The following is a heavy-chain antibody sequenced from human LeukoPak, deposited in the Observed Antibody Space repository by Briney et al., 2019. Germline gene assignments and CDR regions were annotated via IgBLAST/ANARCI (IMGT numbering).Heavy chain of an antibody. V-gene: IGHV4-4*07. D-gene: IGHD3-22*01. CDR3: ARDYYDTSGYPTRGMDV. CDR2: IYTSGGT. Sequence: SETLSLTCTVSGGSISSYYWSWIRQPAGKGLEWIGRIYTSGGTNYNPSLKSRVSMSVDTSKNQFSLKLSSVTAADTAVYYCARDYYDTSGYPTRGMDVWGQGTTVTVSS. J-gene: IGHJ6*02. CDR1: GGSISSYY.